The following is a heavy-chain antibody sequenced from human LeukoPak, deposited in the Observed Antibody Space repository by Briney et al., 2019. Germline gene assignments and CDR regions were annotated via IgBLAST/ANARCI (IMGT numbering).Heavy chain of an antibody. V-gene: IGHV4-30-4*08. CDR1: GGSISSGDYY. J-gene: IGHJ4*02. Sequence: PSETLSLTCTVSGGSISSGDYYWSWIGQPPGKVLEWIGYIYYSGSTYYNPSLKSRVTISVDTSKNQFPLKLSSVTAADTAVYYCARGQRNYGLYFDYWGQGTLVTVSS. CDR2: IYYSGST. CDR3: ARGQRNYGLYFDY. D-gene: IGHD1-7*01.